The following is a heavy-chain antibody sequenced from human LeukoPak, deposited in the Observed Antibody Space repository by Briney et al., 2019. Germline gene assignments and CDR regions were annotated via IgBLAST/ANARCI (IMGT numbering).Heavy chain of an antibody. V-gene: IGHV4-4*07. CDR2: IYTSGNT. D-gene: IGHD3-10*01. Sequence: SETLSLTCTVSGGSISSFYWSWIRQPAGKGLEWIGRIYTSGNTNYNPSLKSRVTISVDTSKNQFSLKLSSVTAADTAVYYCARGGKRFGEFDYWGQGTLVTVSS. CDR3: ARGGKRFGEFDY. J-gene: IGHJ4*02. CDR1: GGSISSFY.